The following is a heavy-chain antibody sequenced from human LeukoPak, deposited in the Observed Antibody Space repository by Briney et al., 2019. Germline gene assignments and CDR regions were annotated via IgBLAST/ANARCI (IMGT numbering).Heavy chain of an antibody. V-gene: IGHV4-38-2*01. CDR3: ARSYPWDAFDI. CDR1: GYSISSGYY. CDR2: VYHSGST. J-gene: IGHJ3*02. Sequence: SETLSLTCGVSGYSISSGYYWGWIRQPPGKGLEWIGSVYHSGSTYYNPSLRSRVIISVDTSKNQFSLKLSSVTAADTAVYYCARSYPWDAFDIWGQGTMVTVSS.